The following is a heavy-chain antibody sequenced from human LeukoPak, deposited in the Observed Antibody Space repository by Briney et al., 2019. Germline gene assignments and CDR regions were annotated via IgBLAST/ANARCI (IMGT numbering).Heavy chain of an antibody. CDR2: ISSSSSYI. Sequence: GGSLRLSCAASGFTFSSYSMNWVRQAPGKGLEWVSSISSSSSYIYYADSVKGRFTISRDNAKNSLYLQMNSLRAEDTAVYYCASFTVTDDAFDIWGQGTMVTVSS. J-gene: IGHJ3*02. CDR1: GFTFSSYS. D-gene: IGHD4-17*01. CDR3: ASFTVTDDAFDI. V-gene: IGHV3-21*01.